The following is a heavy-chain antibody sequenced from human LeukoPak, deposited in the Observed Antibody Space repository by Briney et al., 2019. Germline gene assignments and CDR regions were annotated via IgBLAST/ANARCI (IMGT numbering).Heavy chain of an antibody. Sequence: GGSLRLSCAASGFTFSRYWMSWVRQAPGKGLEWVANIKQDGSEKYYVDSVKGRFTISRDNAKNSLYLQMNSLRAEDTAVYYCARGCSSTSCLNYYYYIDVWGKGTTVTVSS. V-gene: IGHV3-7*04. D-gene: IGHD2-2*01. CDR2: IKQDGSEK. J-gene: IGHJ6*03. CDR1: GFTFSRYW. CDR3: ARGCSSTSCLNYYYYIDV.